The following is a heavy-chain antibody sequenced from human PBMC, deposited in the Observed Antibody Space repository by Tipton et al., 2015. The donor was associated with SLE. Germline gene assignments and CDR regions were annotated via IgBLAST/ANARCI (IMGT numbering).Heavy chain of an antibody. CDR2: ISSSSSYI. J-gene: IGHJ6*03. V-gene: IGHV3-21*01. Sequence: SLRLSCAASGFTFSSYSMNWVRQAPGKGLEWVSSISSSSSYIYYADLVKGRFTISRDNAKNSLYLQMNSLRAEDTAVYYCARDYSGWYSSAVYYYYYYMDVWGKGTTVTVSS. CDR3: ARDYSGWYSSAVYYYYYYMDV. CDR1: GFTFSSYS. D-gene: IGHD6-19*01.